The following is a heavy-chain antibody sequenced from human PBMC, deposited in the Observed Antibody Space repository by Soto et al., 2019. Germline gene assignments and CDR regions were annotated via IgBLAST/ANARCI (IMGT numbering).Heavy chain of an antibody. CDR2: ITPIFGTA. J-gene: IGHJ6*02. Sequence: SVKVSCKASGGTFSSYAISWVRQAPGQGLEWMGGITPIFGTANYAQKFQGRVTITADESTSTAYMELSSLRSEDTAVYYCAIVVPYYYYGMDVWGQGTTVTVSS. CDR3: AIVVPYYYYGMDV. V-gene: IGHV1-69*13. CDR1: GGTFSSYA.